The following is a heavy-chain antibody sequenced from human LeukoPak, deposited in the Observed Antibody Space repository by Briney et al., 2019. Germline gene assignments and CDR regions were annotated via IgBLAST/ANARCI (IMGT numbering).Heavy chain of an antibody. J-gene: IGHJ4*02. CDR1: GYTFPSYG. CDR3: ARVRDDILPGYYQFDY. V-gene: IGHV1-18*01. Sequence: GASVKVSCKASGYTFPSYGISWVRQPPGQGLEWKGWISAHNGHTNYAQKFQGRVTMTTDTSTSTAYMELRSLRSDDTAVYFCARVRDDILPGYYQFDYWGQGTRVTVSS. CDR2: ISAHNGHT. D-gene: IGHD3-9*01.